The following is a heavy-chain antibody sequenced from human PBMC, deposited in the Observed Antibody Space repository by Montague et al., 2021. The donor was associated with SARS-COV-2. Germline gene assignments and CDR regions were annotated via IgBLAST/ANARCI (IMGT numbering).Heavy chain of an antibody. CDR2: MYYSGTN. V-gene: IGHV4-39*07. D-gene: IGHD3-10*01. CDR1: GGSISSSNYY. J-gene: IGHJ6*02. CDR3: ASDDVVLQGVTKGMDV. Sequence: SETLSLTCTVSGGSISSSNYYWCWIRQPPGNGLGWIGNMYYSGTNYYPPFLNRLVTIAIDTSKSQFSLKLISVPATDTAVYYGASDDVVLQGVTKGMDVWGQGTTVTVSS.